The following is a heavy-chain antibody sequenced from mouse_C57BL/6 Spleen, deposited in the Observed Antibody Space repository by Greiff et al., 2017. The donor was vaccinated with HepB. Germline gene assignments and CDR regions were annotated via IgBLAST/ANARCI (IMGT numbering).Heavy chain of an antibody. CDR3: VRQGGYDGYAWFAY. J-gene: IGHJ3*01. V-gene: IGHV10-1*01. CDR2: IRSKSNNYAT. Sequence: DVMLVESGGGLVQPKGSLKLSCAASGFSFNTYAMNWVRQAPGKGLEWVARIRSKSNNYATYYADSVKDRFTISRDDSESMLYLQMNHLKTEDTAMYYCVRQGGYDGYAWFAYWGQGTLVTVSA. D-gene: IGHD2-3*01. CDR1: GFSFNTYA.